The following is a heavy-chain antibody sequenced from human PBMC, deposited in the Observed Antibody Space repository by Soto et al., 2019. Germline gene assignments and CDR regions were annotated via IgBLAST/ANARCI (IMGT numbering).Heavy chain of an antibody. D-gene: IGHD2-2*01. CDR3: ARGGYCSSASCYENDTMRYYYYYMDV. CDR1: GYTFTSYA. J-gene: IGHJ6*03. V-gene: IGHV7-4-1*01. Sequence: QVQLVQSGSELKKPGASVKVSCKASGYTFTSYAMNWVRQAPGQGLEWMGWINTNTGNPTYAQGFTGRFVFSLDTSVSTAYLQICSLKAEDTAVYYCARGGYCSSASCYENDTMRYYYYYMDVWGKGTTVTVSS. CDR2: INTNTGNP.